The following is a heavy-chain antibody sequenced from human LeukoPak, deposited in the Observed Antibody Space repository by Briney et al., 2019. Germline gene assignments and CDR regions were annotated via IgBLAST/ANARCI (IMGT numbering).Heavy chain of an antibody. D-gene: IGHD3-16*01. V-gene: IGHV4-59*12. CDR1: VGSISSYY. J-gene: IGHJ4*02. CDR2: IYYSGST. CDR3: ARFFGDHARFDY. Sequence: SETLSLTCTVSVGSISSYYWSWIRQPPRNGQEWIGYIYYSGSTNYNPSLKSRVTISVDTSKNQFSLKLSSVTAADTAVYYCARFFGDHARFDYWGQGTLVTVSS.